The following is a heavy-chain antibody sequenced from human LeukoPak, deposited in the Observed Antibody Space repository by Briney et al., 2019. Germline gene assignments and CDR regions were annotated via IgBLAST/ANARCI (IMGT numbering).Heavy chain of an antibody. Sequence: SVKVSCKASGGTFSSYAIIWVRQAPGQGLEWMGRIIPILGIANYAQKFQGRVTITADKSTSTAYMELSSLRSEDTAVYYCATGPHSMDVWGQGTTVTVSS. J-gene: IGHJ6*02. CDR2: IIPILGIA. D-gene: IGHD2-21*01. V-gene: IGHV1-69*04. CDR3: ATGPHSMDV. CDR1: GGTFSSYA.